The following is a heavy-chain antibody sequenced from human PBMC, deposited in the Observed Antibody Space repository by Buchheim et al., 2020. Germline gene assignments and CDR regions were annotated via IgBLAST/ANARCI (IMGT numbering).Heavy chain of an antibody. Sequence: EVQLVESGGGLVQPGGSLRLSCAASGFTFSSYEMNWVRQAPGKGLEWVLYISSSCSTIYYADSVKRRFTIPTDNAKHSLYLQMNSLRAEDTAVYYCARAAYDAFDIWGQGT. CDR3: ARAAYDAFDI. J-gene: IGHJ3*02. CDR1: GFTFSSYE. CDR2: ISSSCSTI. V-gene: IGHV3-48*03.